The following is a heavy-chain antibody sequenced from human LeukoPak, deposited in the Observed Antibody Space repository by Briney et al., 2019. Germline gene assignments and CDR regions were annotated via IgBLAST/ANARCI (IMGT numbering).Heavy chain of an antibody. D-gene: IGHD3-22*01. CDR2: INTDSSDI. CDR1: GFTFSRYA. CDR3: AATVRHYSDSGGQLHH. J-gene: IGHJ1*01. V-gene: IGHV3-48*01. Sequence: GGSLRLSCAASGFTFSRYAMNWVRQAPGKGLEWVSYINTDSSDIHYADSVKGRFTISRDNSRNTLFLQTNSPRAEDTAVYFCAATVRHYSDSGGQLHHWGQGTLVTVSS.